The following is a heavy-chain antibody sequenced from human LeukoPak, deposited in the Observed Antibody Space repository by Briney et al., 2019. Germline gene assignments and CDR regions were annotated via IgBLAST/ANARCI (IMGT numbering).Heavy chain of an antibody. Sequence: ASVKVSCKASRYTFTTYDINWVRQVTGQGLEWMGWMNPNSGNTGYAQKIQGRVTMTRNTSINTAYMELSSLRSEDTAVYYCARGPSRDYGSGSSWFDPWGQGTLVTVSS. CDR2: MNPNSGNT. J-gene: IGHJ5*02. CDR1: RYTFTTYD. D-gene: IGHD3-10*01. CDR3: ARGPSRDYGSGSSWFDP. V-gene: IGHV1-8*01.